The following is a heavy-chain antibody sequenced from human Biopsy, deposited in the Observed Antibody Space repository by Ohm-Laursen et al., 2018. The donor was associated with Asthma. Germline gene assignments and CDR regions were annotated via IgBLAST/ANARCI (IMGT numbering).Heavy chain of an antibody. V-gene: IGHV4-59*01. CDR1: GGSINNFY. J-gene: IGHJ4*02. Sequence: SETLSLTCTVSGGSINNFYWSWIRQPPGKGLESIGHVYYSGSTNYNPSLKSRVTISIDASKNQFSLKLTSVTAADMAVYCCARGVDRVTGLLDHFDSWGQGTLVTVSS. CDR2: VYYSGST. D-gene: IGHD2-21*02. CDR3: ARGVDRVTGLLDHFDS.